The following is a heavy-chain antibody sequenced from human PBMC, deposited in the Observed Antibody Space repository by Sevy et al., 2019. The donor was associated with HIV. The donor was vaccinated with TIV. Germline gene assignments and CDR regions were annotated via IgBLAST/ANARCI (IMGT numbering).Heavy chain of an antibody. CDR2: IKSKTDGGKT. V-gene: IGHV3-15*01. J-gene: IGHJ4*02. Sequence: GGSLRLSCAASGFTFSNAWMSWVRQAPGKGLEWVGRIKSKTDGGKTDYAAPVKGRFTISRDDSKNTLYPQMNSLKTEDTAVYYCTTVSGSYLLDYWGQGTLVTVSS. D-gene: IGHD1-26*01. CDR3: TTVSGSYLLDY. CDR1: GFTFSNAW.